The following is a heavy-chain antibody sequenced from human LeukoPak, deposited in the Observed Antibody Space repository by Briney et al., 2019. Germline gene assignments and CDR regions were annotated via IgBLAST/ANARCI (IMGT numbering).Heavy chain of an antibody. CDR3: ARDSGYCSSTSCYPFDY. CDR1: GGSISSGDYY. CDR2: LYYSGNT. J-gene: IGHJ4*02. V-gene: IGHV4-30-4*01. D-gene: IGHD2-2*01. Sequence: SQSLSLTCTVSGGSISSGDYYWSWSRQPPGKGLGRIGNLYYSGNTYYNPSLKSRVTISVDTSMNQFSLKLSSVTAADTAVYYCARDSGYCSSTSCYPFDYWGEGTLVTVSS.